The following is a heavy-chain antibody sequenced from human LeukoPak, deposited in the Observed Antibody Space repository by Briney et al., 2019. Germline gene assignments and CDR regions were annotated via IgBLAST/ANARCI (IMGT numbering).Heavy chain of an antibody. CDR1: GYTFTSYD. CDR2: MNPNSGNT. V-gene: IGHV1-8*01. D-gene: IGHD3-22*01. CDR3: ARVAAVTMIGFDY. J-gene: IGHJ4*02. Sequence: GASVKVSCKASGYTFTSYDINWVRHATGQGLEWMGWMNPNSGNTGYAQKFQGRVTMTRNTSISTAYMELSSLRSEDTAVYYCARVAAVTMIGFDYWGQGTLVTVSS.